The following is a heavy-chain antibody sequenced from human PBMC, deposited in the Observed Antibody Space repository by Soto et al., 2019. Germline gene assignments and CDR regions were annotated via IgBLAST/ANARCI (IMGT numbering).Heavy chain of an antibody. D-gene: IGHD3-22*01. CDR1: GYTFTSYY. J-gene: IGHJ4*02. V-gene: IGHV1-46*03. CDR2: INPSGGST. Sequence: ASVKVSCKTSGYTFTSYYMHWVRQAPGQGLEWMGIINPSGGSTSYAQKFQGRVTMTRDTSTRTVYMELSSLRSEDTAVYYCARGPVGGYYDSSGYLTNFDYWGKGTLVLVSS. CDR3: ARGPVGGYYDSSGYLTNFDY.